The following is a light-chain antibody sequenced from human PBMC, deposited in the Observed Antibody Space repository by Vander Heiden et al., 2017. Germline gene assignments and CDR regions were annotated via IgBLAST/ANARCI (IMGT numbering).Light chain of an antibody. CDR3: YATDSSGNQGV. Sequence: SYQLTQPPSVSVSPGPTARITCSGHALPKKFAYWYQQKSGQAPVFVIFEDTKRPSGIPKRFSGSSSGTLATLTISGAQVEDEADYYCYATDSSGNQGVFGGGTKVTVL. J-gene: IGLJ3*02. CDR2: EDT. CDR1: ALPKKF. V-gene: IGLV3-10*01.